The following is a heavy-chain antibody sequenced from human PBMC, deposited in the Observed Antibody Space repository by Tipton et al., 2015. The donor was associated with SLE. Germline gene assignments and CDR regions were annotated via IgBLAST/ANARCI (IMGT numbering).Heavy chain of an antibody. Sequence: TLSLTCTVSGGSISSYYWTWIRQPPGKGLEWIGGLYYGGSTFYNPSLESRVTMSVDTSQKQFSLKLTSVTAADTAVYFCARWYSRSSYFFDFWGQGMLVTVSS. CDR2: LYYGGST. J-gene: IGHJ4*02. D-gene: IGHD6-6*01. CDR1: GGSISSYY. CDR3: ARWYSRSSYFFDF. V-gene: IGHV4-59*04.